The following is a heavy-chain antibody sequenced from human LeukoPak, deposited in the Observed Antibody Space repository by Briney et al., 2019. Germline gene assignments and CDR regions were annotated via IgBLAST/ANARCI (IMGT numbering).Heavy chain of an antibody. CDR2: IYSGGST. V-gene: IGHV3-66*01. D-gene: IGHD6-19*01. Sequence: PGGSLRLSCATSGFTVSTNYMSWVRQAPGKGLEWVSVIYSGGSTYYADSVKGRFTISRDNLKNTLYFQMNSLRAEDTAVYYCARLSGGIAVFYWGQGTLVTVSS. CDR1: GFTVSTNY. J-gene: IGHJ4*02. CDR3: ARLSGGIAVFY.